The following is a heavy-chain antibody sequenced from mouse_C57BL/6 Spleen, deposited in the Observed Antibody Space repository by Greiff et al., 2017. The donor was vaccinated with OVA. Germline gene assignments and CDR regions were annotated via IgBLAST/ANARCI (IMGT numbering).Heavy chain of an antibody. CDR2: IDPEDGDT. CDR1: GFNIKDYY. CDR3: TTSITTRIYYYAMDY. J-gene: IGHJ4*01. V-gene: IGHV14-1*01. D-gene: IGHD1-1*01. Sequence: VQLQQSGAELVRPGASVKLSCTASGFNIKDYYMHWVKQRPEQGLEWIGRIDPEDGDTEYDPKFQGKATMTADTSSNTAYLQLSSLTSEDTAVYYCTTSITTRIYYYAMDYWGQGTSVTVSS.